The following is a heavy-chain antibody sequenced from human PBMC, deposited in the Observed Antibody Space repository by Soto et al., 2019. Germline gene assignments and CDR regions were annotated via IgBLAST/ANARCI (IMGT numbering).Heavy chain of an antibody. CDR3: AKPPTTKTTYNWYLDL. D-gene: IGHD4-17*01. V-gene: IGHV3-23*01. J-gene: IGHJ2*01. Sequence: LRLSCEASGFTFRNYVMAWVRQAPGKGLEWVSGISGSGNATFYADSVEGRFTVSRDNSKNTLYLQMNSLGAEDTAVYYCAKPPTTKTTYNWYLDLWGRGTLVTVSS. CDR1: GFTFRNYV. CDR2: ISGSGNAT.